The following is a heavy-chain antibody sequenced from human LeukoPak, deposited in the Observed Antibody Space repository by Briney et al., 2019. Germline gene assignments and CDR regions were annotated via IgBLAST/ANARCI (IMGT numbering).Heavy chain of an antibody. CDR3: AKEGVSTGTRRGPGDY. Sequence: EASLRLSCAASGFTFSSYAMSWVRQAPGKGLEWVSAISGSGGSTYYADSVKGRFTISRDNSKNTLYLQMNSLRAEDTAVYYCAKEGVSTGTRRGPGDYWGQGTLVTVSS. D-gene: IGHD1-7*01. CDR1: GFTFSSYA. CDR2: ISGSGGST. V-gene: IGHV3-23*01. J-gene: IGHJ4*02.